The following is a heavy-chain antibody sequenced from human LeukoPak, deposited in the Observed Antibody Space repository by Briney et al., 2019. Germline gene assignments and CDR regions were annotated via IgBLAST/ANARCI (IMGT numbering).Heavy chain of an antibody. J-gene: IGHJ4*02. CDR2: ISYDGANK. Sequence: GGSLRLSCAASGFTFSSYWMSWVRQAPGKGLEWVAVISYDGANKYYADSVKGRFTISRDNSKNTLYLQMNSLRAEDTALYYCSRGSGYTYSFTGRERTKSRLDYWGQGTLVTVSS. D-gene: IGHD5-18*01. V-gene: IGHV3-30*03. CDR1: GFTFSSYW. CDR3: SRGSGYTYSFTGRERTKSRLDY.